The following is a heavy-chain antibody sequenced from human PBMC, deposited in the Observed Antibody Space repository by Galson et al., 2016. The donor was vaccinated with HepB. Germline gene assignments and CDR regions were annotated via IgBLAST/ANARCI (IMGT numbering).Heavy chain of an antibody. V-gene: IGHV3-30*18. CDR1: EFSISTYG. J-gene: IGHJ4*02. D-gene: IGHD3-3*01. CDR2: ISSDGTKK. Sequence: SLRLSCAASEFSISTYGMHWVRQAPGKGLEWVAVISSDGTKKYYADSVKGRFTISRDNSKNTLYLQLNSLRAEDTAVFYCAKVTSPGEYDFRRGYYSLDLWGQGTLVTVAS. CDR3: AKVTSPGEYDFRRGYYSLDL.